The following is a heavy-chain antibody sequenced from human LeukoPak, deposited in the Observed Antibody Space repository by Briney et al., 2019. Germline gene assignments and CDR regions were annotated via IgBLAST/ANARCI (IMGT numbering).Heavy chain of an antibody. CDR2: IKHDGSDT. CDR3: ARRIAAAGMKYFDF. V-gene: IGHV3-7*05. CDR1: GFTFSRYW. D-gene: IGHD6-13*01. Sequence: PRGSLRLSRAASGFTFSRYWMSWVRQDPGEGLEWVGNIKHDGSDTNYVDSVKARFTITRHTAKHSLYLQMNSVRAEDTAMYYCARRIAAAGMKYFDFWGQGTLVTVSS. J-gene: IGHJ4*02.